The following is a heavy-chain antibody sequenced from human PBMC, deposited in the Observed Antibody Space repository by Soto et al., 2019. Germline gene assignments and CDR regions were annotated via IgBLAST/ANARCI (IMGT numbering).Heavy chain of an antibody. CDR3: ARHDRVPTVTAGSQFFYYGMDV. CDR2: IDPSDSYI. CDR1: GYKSTIYW. V-gene: IGHV5-10-1*01. J-gene: IGHJ6*02. Sequence: PGESLKISCTGSGYKSTIYWISWVRQTPGKGLDCIGRIDPSDSYINYSLSFQGHVTFSADKSISTAYLQWSSLKASDTALYYCARHDRVPTVTAGSQFFYYGMDVWGQGTTVTVSS. D-gene: IGHD4-4*01.